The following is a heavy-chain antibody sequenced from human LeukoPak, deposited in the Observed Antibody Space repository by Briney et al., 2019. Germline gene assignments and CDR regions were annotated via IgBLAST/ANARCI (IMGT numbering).Heavy chain of an antibody. CDR2: IYYSGST. J-gene: IGHJ4*02. CDR1: GGSISSYY. V-gene: IGHV4-59*01. Sequence: SETLSLTCTVSGGSISSYYWSWIRQPPGKGLEWIGYIYYSGSTNYNPSLKSRVTISVDTPKNQFPLKLSSVTAADTAVYYCATVDTAMVRGFDYWGQGTLVTVSS. CDR3: ATVDTAMVRGFDY. D-gene: IGHD5-18*01.